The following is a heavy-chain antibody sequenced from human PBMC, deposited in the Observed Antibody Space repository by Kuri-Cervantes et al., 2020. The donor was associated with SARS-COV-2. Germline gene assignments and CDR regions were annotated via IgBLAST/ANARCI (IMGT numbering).Heavy chain of an antibody. D-gene: IGHD2-21*01. Sequence: GGSLRLSCAASGFTFSSYAMHWVRQAPGKGLEYVSAISSNGGSTYYANSVKGRFTISRDNSKNTLYLHMKSLRSEDTAMYYCAKDRVGVQDFWGQGTLVTVSS. V-gene: IGHV3-64*01. J-gene: IGHJ4*02. CDR3: AKDRVGVQDF. CDR2: ISSNGGST. CDR1: GFTFSSYA.